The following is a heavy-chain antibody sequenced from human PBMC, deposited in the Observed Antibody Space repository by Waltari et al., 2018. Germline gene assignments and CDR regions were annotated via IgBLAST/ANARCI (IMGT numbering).Heavy chain of an antibody. CDR2: VAAYNGNT. CDR1: GYTFYNYG. J-gene: IGHJ4*02. D-gene: IGHD3-22*01. CDR3: ARVFDSSQYYYGSDY. V-gene: IGHV1-18*01. Sequence: QVQLVQSGTEVKKPGASVKVSCKASGYTFYNYGVSGGRQAPGQGLEWVGWVAAYNGNTHSAPKLQGRVTMTTDTSTTTAYLELRSLTSDDTAVYYCARVFDSSQYYYGSDYWSQGTLVTVSS.